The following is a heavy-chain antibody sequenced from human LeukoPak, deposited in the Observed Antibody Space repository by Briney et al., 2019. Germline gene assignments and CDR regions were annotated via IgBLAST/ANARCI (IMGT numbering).Heavy chain of an antibody. D-gene: IGHD3-10*01. Sequence: GGSLRLSCAASGFTFSNYGMSWVRQAPGKGLEWVSAISGSGGSTYYADSVKGRFTISRDNSKNTLYLQMNSLRAEDTAVYYCAKEGGSGSSWWFDPWGQGTLVTVSS. CDR1: GFTFSNYG. CDR2: ISGSGGST. CDR3: AKEGGSGSSWWFDP. V-gene: IGHV3-23*01. J-gene: IGHJ5*02.